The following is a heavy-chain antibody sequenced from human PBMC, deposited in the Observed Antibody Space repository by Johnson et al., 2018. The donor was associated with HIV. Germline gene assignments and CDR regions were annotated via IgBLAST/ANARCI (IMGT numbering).Heavy chain of an antibody. CDR2: IKSKTDGGTT. CDR1: GFTFSNAW. V-gene: IGHV3-15*01. CDR3: ARTYYYDSSGYYVGAFDI. Sequence: VQLVEFGGGLVQPGGSLRLSCAASGFTFSNAWMSWVRQAPGKGLEWVGRIKSKTDGGTTDYAAPVKGRFTISRDDSKNTLYLQMNSLRAEDTAVYYCARTYYYDSSGYYVGAFDIWGQGTMVTVSS. J-gene: IGHJ3*02. D-gene: IGHD3-22*01.